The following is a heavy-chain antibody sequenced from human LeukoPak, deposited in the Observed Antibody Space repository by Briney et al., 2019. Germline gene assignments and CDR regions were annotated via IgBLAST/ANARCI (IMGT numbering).Heavy chain of an antibody. CDR1: GGSFSGYY. V-gene: IGHV4-34*01. D-gene: IGHD3-22*01. J-gene: IGHJ6*03. CDR3: ARAPSDSSGYSSYYYYMDV. Sequence: SETLSLTCAVYGGSFSGYYWSWIRQPPGKGLEWIGSIYHSGSTYYNPSLKSRVTISVDTSKNQFSLKLSSVTAADTAVYYCARAPSDSSGYSSYYYYMDVWGKGTTVTVSS. CDR2: IYHSGST.